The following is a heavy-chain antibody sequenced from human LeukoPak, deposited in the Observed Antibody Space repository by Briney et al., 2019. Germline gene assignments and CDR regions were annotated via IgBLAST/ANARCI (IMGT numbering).Heavy chain of an antibody. Sequence: PSETLSLTCAVYGGSFSGYYWSWIRQPPGKGLEWIGEINHSGSTNYNPSLKSRVTISVDTSKNQLSLKLSSVTAADTAVYYCARGWYCSSTSCYGIDYWGQGTLVTVSS. CDR1: GGSFSGYY. V-gene: IGHV4-34*01. CDR2: INHSGST. D-gene: IGHD2-2*01. J-gene: IGHJ4*02. CDR3: ARGWYCSSTSCYGIDY.